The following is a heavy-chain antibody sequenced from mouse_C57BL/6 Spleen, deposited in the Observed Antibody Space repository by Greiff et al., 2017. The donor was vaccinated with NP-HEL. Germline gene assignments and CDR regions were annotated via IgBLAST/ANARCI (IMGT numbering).Heavy chain of an antibody. Sequence: EVMLVESGGGLVKPGGSLKLSCAASGFTFSSYAMSWVRQTPEKRLEWVATISDGGSYTYYPDNVKGRFTISRDNAKNNLYLQMSHLKSEDTAMYYCARAPYYYGSSGFDYWGQGTTLTVSS. CDR2: ISDGGSYT. V-gene: IGHV5-4*03. CDR1: GFTFSSYA. J-gene: IGHJ2*01. D-gene: IGHD1-1*01. CDR3: ARAPYYYGSSGFDY.